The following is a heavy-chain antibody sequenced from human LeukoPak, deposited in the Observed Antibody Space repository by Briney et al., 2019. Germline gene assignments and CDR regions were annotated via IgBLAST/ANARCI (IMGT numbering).Heavy chain of an antibody. D-gene: IGHD1-26*01. CDR1: GGSISSSTW. J-gene: IGHJ4*02. CDR2: IYHSGST. V-gene: IGHV4-4*02. CDR3: ARVRIVGATLHECLDY. Sequence: SGTLSLTCAVSGGSISSSTWWTWVRQPPGKGLEWIGEIYHSGSTNYNPSLKSRVTISVDKSKNQFSLNLNSVSAADTAVYYCARVRIVGATLHECLDYWGQGTLVTVSS.